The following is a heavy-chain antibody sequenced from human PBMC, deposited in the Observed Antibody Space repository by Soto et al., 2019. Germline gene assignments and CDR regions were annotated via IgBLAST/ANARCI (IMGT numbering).Heavy chain of an antibody. V-gene: IGHV4-61*01. CDR3: ARSNKNYRFWSGLYSFDSNEPEQFDY. D-gene: IGHD3-3*01. J-gene: IGHJ4*02. CDR1: GGSVSSGSYY. CDR2: IYYSGST. Sequence: SETLSLTCTVSGGSVSSGSYYWSWIRQLPGKGLEWIGYIYYSGSTNYNPSLKSRVTISVDTSKNQFSLKLSSVTAADTAVYYCARSNKNYRFWSGLYSFDSNEPEQFDYRAPGTPVTGS.